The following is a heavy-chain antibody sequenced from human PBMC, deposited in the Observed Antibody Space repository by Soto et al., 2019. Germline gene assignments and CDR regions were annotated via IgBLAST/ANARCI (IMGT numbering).Heavy chain of an antibody. CDR3: GEGGGVGVAGSAAFDM. CDR1: GYPVTAYY. Sequence: QLHLVQSGAVVKKPGASVTVSCSASGYPVTAYYMHWVRQAPGRGLEWMGGINPATGAAKYTQTFQGRVNLAQDTSPGYVFIEMGGLNSGGTGVFYWGEGGGVGVAGSAAFDMWGQGTLVTVSS. V-gene: IGHV1-2*02. J-gene: IGHJ3*02. D-gene: IGHD3-3*01. CDR2: INPATGAA.